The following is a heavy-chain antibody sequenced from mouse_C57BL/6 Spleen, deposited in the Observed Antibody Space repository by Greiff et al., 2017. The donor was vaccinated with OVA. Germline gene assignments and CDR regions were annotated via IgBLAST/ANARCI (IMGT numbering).Heavy chain of an antibody. CDR3: ARLGSYYAMDY. CDR1: GFTFSDYG. CDR2: LSSGSSTI. Sequence: EVQRVESGGGLVKPGGSLKLSCAASGFTFSDYGMHWVRQAPEKGLEWVAYLSSGSSTIYYADTVKGRFTISRDNATNTLFLQLTSLRSEDTAMYYCARLGSYYAMDYWGQGTSVTVSS. V-gene: IGHV5-17*01. J-gene: IGHJ4*01. D-gene: IGHD4-1*01.